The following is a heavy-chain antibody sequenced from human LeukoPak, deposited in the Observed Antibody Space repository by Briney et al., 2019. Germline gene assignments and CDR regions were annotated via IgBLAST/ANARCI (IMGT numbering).Heavy chain of an antibody. V-gene: IGHV3-23*01. D-gene: IGHD2-2*02. J-gene: IGHJ4*02. CDR3: VISPNTYYFDY. CDR2: ISGSGGST. CDR1: GFTFSSYA. Sequence: GGSLRLSCAASGFTFSSYAMSWVRQTPGKGLEWVSAISGSGGSTYYADSVKGRFTISRDNSKNPLYLQMNSLRAEDTAVYYCVISPNTYYFDYWGQGTLVTVSS.